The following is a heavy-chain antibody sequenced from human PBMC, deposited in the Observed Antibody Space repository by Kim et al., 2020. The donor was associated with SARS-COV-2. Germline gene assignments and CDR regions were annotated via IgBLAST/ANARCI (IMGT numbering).Heavy chain of an antibody. CDR1: GFTYDDYG. CDR2: INRNSDST. Sequence: GGSLRLSCAASGFTYDDYGMSWVRQAPGKGLEWVSGINRNSDSTGYGDSVKGRFTISRDNAKKSLFLQMNSPRAEDTALYHCVRGYAGGPFDLWGQGTLVTVSS. V-gene: IGHV3-20*01. D-gene: IGHD3-16*01. CDR3: VRGYAGGPFDL. J-gene: IGHJ4*02.